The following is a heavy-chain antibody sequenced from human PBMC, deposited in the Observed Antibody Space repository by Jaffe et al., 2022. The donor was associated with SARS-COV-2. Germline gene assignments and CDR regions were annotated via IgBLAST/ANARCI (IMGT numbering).Heavy chain of an antibody. D-gene: IGHD2-15*01. CDR2: ISYDGSNK. Sequence: QVQLVESGGGVVQPGRSLRLSCAASGFTFSSYAMHWVRQAPGKGLEWVAVISYDGSNKYYADSVKGRFTISRDNSKNTLYLQMNSLRAEDTAVYYCARGYIVVVVAATWFDPWGQGTLVTVSS. CDR1: GFTFSSYA. J-gene: IGHJ5*02. V-gene: IGHV3-30-3*01. CDR3: ARGYIVVVVAATWFDP.